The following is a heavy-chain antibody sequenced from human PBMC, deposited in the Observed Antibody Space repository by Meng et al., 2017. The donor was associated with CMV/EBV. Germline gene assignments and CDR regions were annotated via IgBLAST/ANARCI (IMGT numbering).Heavy chain of an antibody. D-gene: IGHD1-26*01. CDR3: ARKVGPGDY. CDR1: GYTFTSYD. CDR2: INPNSGGT. V-gene: IGHV1-2*02. Sequence: ASVKVSCKASGYTFTSYDINWVRQATGQGLEWMGWINPNSGGTNYAQKFQGRVIMTRDTSISTAYMELSRLRSDDTAVYYCARKVGPGDYWGQGTLVTVSS. J-gene: IGHJ4*02.